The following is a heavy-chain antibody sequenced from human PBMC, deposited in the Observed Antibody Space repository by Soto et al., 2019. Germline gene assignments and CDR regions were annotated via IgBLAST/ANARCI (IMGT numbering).Heavy chain of an antibody. Sequence: ASVKVSCKASGYTFTSYGISWVRQAPGQGLEWMGGISPYFGKANYAQKFQGRVTITTDTSTSTAYMELSSLRSEDTAVYYCARPNTRGKYNWKSYGMDVWGQGTTVTVSS. CDR1: GYTFTSYG. CDR2: ISPYFGKA. V-gene: IGHV1-18*01. J-gene: IGHJ6*02. CDR3: ARPNTRGKYNWKSYGMDV. D-gene: IGHD1-20*01.